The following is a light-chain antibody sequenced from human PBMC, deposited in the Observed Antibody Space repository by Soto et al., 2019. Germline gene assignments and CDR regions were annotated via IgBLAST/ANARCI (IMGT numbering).Light chain of an antibody. CDR3: PQSYSTLT. Sequence: DIQMTQSPSSLSASVGDRVTITCRASQSSSSYLNWYQQKPGKAPKLLIYAASSLQSGVPSRFSGSGSGTDFTLTISSLQPEDFATYYCPQSYSTLTFGPGTKVDIK. J-gene: IGKJ3*01. CDR2: AAS. V-gene: IGKV1-39*01. CDR1: QSSSSY.